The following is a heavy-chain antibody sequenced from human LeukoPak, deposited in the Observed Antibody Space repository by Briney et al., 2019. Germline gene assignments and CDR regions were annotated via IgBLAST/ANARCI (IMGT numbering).Heavy chain of an antibody. V-gene: IGHV1-18*01. D-gene: IGHD3-22*01. CDR2: ISAYNGST. Sequence: ASVKVSCKASGYTFTNYGISWVRQAPGQGLEWMGWISAYNGSTNYAQKLQGRVTMTTDTSTSTAFMELSSLSSEDTAVYYCATAEPFTYYYDNNGPSIYWGQGTLVTVSS. CDR1: GYTFTNYG. CDR3: ATAEPFTYYYDNNGPSIY. J-gene: IGHJ4*02.